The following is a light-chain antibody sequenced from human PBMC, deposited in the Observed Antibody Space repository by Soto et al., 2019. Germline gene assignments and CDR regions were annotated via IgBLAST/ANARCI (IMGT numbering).Light chain of an antibody. CDR1: QNIHTN. CDR3: AQRSVWPIT. V-gene: IGKV3-11*01. Sequence: VMTQSPTSLTVSRGERATISCRAGQNIHTNLAWYQQKPGQAPRLLFYGASTGATGLPARFSGSGSGTDFTLTICSLEPEDFAVYYCAQRSVWPITFVQGTRLEIK. J-gene: IGKJ5*01. CDR2: GAS.